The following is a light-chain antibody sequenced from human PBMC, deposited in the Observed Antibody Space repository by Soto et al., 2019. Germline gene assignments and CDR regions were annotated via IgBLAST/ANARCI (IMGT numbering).Light chain of an antibody. Sequence: QSVLTQPPSVSGAPGQRVTISCTGSSSNIGAGYDVHWYQQLPGTAPKLLIYGNSNRPSGVPDRFSGSKSGTSASLSITGLQAEDEADYYCQSYDGSMFLVFGAGTKVTVL. CDR2: GNS. CDR1: SSNIGAGYD. CDR3: QSYDGSMFLV. J-gene: IGLJ3*02. V-gene: IGLV1-40*01.